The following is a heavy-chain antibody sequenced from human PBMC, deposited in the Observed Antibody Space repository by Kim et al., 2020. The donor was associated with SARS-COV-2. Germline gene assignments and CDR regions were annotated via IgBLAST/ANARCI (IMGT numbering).Heavy chain of an antibody. D-gene: IGHD2-2*02. V-gene: IGHV1-46*01. J-gene: IGHJ3*02. CDR3: ARDRSPRRRDYIFDI. Sequence: QGSRASVTMTRDTSTSTVYMELSSLRSEDTAVYYCARDRSPRRRDYIFDIWGQGTMVTVSS.